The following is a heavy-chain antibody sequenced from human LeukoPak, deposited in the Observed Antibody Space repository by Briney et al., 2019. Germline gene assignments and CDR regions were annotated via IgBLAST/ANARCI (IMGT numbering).Heavy chain of an antibody. V-gene: IGHV3-53*01. CDR2: IYSGGST. J-gene: IGHJ6*03. Sequence: GGSLRLSCAASGFTVSSNYMSWVRQAPGKGLEWVSVIYSGGSTYYADSVKGRFTISRDNSKNTLYLQMNSLRAEDTAVYYCARSTVVTGRYYYYMDVWGKGTTVTVS. CDR3: ARSTVVTGRYYYYMDV. D-gene: IGHD4-23*01. CDR1: GFTVSSNY.